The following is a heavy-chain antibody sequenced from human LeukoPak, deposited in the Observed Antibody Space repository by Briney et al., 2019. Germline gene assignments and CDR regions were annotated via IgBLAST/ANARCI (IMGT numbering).Heavy chain of an antibody. CDR3: ARSDKVTWIQLWPNRRVPFDY. CDR2: MNPNSGNT. Sequence: ASVKVSCKASGYTFTSYDINWVRQATGQGLEWMGWMNPNSGNTGYAQKFQGRVTMTRNTSISTAYMELSSLRSEDTAVYYCARSDKVTWIQLWPNRRVPFDYWGQGTLVTVSS. V-gene: IGHV1-8*01. D-gene: IGHD5-18*01. CDR1: GYTFTSYD. J-gene: IGHJ4*02.